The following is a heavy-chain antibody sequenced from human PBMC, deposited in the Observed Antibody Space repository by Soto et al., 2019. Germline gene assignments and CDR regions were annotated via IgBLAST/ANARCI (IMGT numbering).Heavy chain of an antibody. CDR2: IYHTGNT. CDR3: AREPLDGMDV. J-gene: IGHJ6*02. Sequence: QVQLHQSGPGLVKPSQTLSLECTVIGGSVNTGDNYWSWVRQSPGRGLEWIGYIYHTGNTFYNPALANRVTMSVDASKNQFSLTLTSVTAADTAVSFCAREPLDGMDVWGQGTNVTVSS. CDR1: GGSVNTGDNY. V-gene: IGHV4-30-4*01.